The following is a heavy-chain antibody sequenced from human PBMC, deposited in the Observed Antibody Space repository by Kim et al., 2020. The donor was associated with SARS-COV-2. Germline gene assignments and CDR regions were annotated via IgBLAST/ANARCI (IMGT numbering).Heavy chain of an antibody. CDR2: ISGSGGST. V-gene: IGHV3-23*01. D-gene: IGHD2-2*01. CDR1: GFTFSSYA. Sequence: GGSLRLSCAASGFTFSSYAMSWVRQAPGKGLEWVSAISGSGGSTYYADSVKGRFTISRDNSKNTLYLQMNSLRAEDTAVYYCAKENGASDIVVVPAAPAFDYWGQGTLVTVSS. J-gene: IGHJ4*02. CDR3: AKENGASDIVVVPAAPAFDY.